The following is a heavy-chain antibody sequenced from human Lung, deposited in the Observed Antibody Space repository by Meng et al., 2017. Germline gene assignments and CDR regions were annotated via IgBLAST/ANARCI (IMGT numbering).Heavy chain of an antibody. Sequence: HVQLLQSVAEVKQPGASLTVSCKASDYTFTGYGVCWVRQAPGQGLEWMAWLGAHPGDTSFAPKFLGRVTVTADTATATAYMELRSLRSDDTAVYYCARGTPGRSYCDYWGLGTLVTVSS. CDR3: ARGTPGRSYCDY. CDR1: DYTFTGYG. J-gene: IGHJ4*02. D-gene: IGHD3-10*01. V-gene: IGHV1-18*01. CDR2: LGAHPGDT.